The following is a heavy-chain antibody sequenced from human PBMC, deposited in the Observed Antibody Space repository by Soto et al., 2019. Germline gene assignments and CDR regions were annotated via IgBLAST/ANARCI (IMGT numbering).Heavy chain of an antibody. V-gene: IGHV4-31*03. D-gene: IGHD3-10*01. Sequence: QVQLQESGPGLVKPSQTLSLTCTVSGGSISSGGYYWSWIRQHPGKGLEWIGYIYYSGSTYYNPSLKGRVTRSADTSRNQFSLKLSSVTAADTAVYYCAREEAPMVRGVTPGYFDYWGQGTLVTVSS. J-gene: IGHJ4*02. CDR3: AREEAPMVRGVTPGYFDY. CDR1: GGSISSGGYY. CDR2: IYYSGST.